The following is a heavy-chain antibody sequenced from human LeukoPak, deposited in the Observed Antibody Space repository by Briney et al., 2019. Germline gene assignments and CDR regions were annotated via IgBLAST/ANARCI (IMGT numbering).Heavy chain of an antibody. J-gene: IGHJ4*02. CDR2: ISYDGSNK. CDR3: AKDGIVGATIVGRFDY. CDR1: GFTFSSYG. D-gene: IGHD1-26*01. V-gene: IGHV3-30*18. Sequence: GGSLRLSCAASGFTFSSYGMHWVRQAPGKGLEWVAVISYDGSNKYYADSVKGRFTISRDNSKNTLYLQMNSLRAEDTAVYYCAKDGIVGATIVGRFDYWGQGTLVTVSS.